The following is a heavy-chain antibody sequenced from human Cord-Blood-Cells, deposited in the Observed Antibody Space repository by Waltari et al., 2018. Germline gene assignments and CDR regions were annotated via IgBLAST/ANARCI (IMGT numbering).Heavy chain of an antibody. V-gene: IGHV1-69*12. CDR2: IIHICGTA. J-gene: IGHJ4*02. CDR1: GGTFSSYA. D-gene: IGHD3-10*01. Sequence: QVQLVQSGAEVKKPGSSVKVSCKASGGTFSSYAISWVRQAPGQGLEWMGVIIHICGTANYSQKFQGRVTITADEATSKAYMELSSLRSEDTAVYYCARDRGYGSGSYYDYWGQGTLVTVSS. CDR3: ARDRGYGSGSYYDY.